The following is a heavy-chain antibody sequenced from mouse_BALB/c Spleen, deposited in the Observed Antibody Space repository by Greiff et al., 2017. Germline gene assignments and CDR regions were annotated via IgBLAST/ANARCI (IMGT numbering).Heavy chain of an antibody. CDR1: GFTFSSYT. Sequence: EVHLVESGGGLVQPGGSLKLSCAASGFTFSSYTMSWVRQTPEKRLEWVAYISNGGGSTYYPDTVKGRFTISRDNAKNTLYLQMSSLKSEDTAMYYCARHDNYGSSLYYFDYWGQGTTLTVSS. V-gene: IGHV5-12-2*01. CDR2: ISNGGGST. CDR3: ARHDNYGSSLYYFDY. J-gene: IGHJ2*01. D-gene: IGHD1-1*01.